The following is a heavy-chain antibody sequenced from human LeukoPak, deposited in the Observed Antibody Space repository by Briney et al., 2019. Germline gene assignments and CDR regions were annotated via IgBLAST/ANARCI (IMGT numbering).Heavy chain of an antibody. V-gene: IGHV4-34*01. CDR2: IYFTGST. CDR3: ARDASGFL. CDR1: GGSFSGYY. Sequence: PSETLSLTCAVYGGSFSGYYWSWIRQPPGKGLEWIGSIYFTGSTYYNSSVKSRVTISMDTSKNQFSLKLNSVTATDTAVYYCARDASGFLWGQGTLVTVTS. J-gene: IGHJ4*02. D-gene: IGHD3-10*01.